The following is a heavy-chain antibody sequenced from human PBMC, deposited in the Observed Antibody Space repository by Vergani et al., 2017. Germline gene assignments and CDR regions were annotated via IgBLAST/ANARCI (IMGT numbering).Heavy chain of an antibody. D-gene: IGHD2/OR15-2a*01. CDR2: ISAQTGNT. V-gene: IGHV1-18*01. J-gene: IGHJ4*02. CDR1: GYTFVNYG. Sequence: QIQLVQSGAEVKQPGASVKVSCKASGYTFVNYGISWVRQAPGQGLEWVGWISAQTGNTKSAQKLQGRVTMTTDTSTTTAYMELRSLRSDDTAVYYCARDKLEYYCPRWNYWGQGSLVIVSS. CDR3: ARDKLEYYCPRWNY.